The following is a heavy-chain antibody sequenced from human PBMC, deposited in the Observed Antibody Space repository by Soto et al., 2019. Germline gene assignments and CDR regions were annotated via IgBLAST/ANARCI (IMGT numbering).Heavy chain of an antibody. D-gene: IGHD3-9*01. CDR2: IIPIFGTA. V-gene: IGHV1-69*13. CDR3: ARGGQRVYILTGPLSASYYYYGMDV. CDR1: GGTFSRYA. Sequence: SVKVSCKASGGTFSRYAISWVRQNPGQGLEWKGRIIPIFGTANYAQKFQGRVTITADESTSTAYMELSSLISEDTAVYYCARGGQRVYILTGPLSASYYYYGMDVWGQGTTVTVSS. J-gene: IGHJ6*02.